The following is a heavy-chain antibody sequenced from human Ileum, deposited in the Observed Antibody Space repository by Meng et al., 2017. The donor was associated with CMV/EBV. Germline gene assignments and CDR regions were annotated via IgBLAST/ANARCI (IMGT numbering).Heavy chain of an antibody. V-gene: IGHV3-15*01. D-gene: IGHD1-26*01. CDR1: GFTFSNAW. J-gene: IGHJ3*02. Sequence: GESLKISCAASGFTFSNAWMSWVGQAPGKGLEWFGRIKSKTDGGTTDYAAPVKGRFTISRDDSKNTLYLQMNSLKTEDTAVYYCTTGLVGATRAFDIWGQGTMVTVSS. CDR3: TTGLVGATRAFDI. CDR2: IKSKTDGGTT.